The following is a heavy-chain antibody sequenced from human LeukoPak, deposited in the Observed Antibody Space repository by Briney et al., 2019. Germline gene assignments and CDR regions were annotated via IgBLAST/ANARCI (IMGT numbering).Heavy chain of an antibody. D-gene: IGHD6-13*01. CDR3: ARISSWYVGYYFDY. CDR1: GFTFSSYW. V-gene: IGHV3-74*01. Sequence: GGSLRLSCAASGFTFSSYWMHWVRQAPGKGLVWVSRINSDGGSTSYADSVKGRFTISRDNAKNTLYLQMNSLRAEDTAVYYCARISSWYVGYYFDYWGQGTLVTVSS. CDR2: INSDGGST. J-gene: IGHJ4*02.